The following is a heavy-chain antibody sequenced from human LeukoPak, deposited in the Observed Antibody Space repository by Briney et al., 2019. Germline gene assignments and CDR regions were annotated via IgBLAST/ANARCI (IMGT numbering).Heavy chain of an antibody. J-gene: IGHJ1*01. Sequence: ASVKVSCNVSGYSLTDLFMHWVRQAPGNGLEWMGGFDPEDGRPVYAQKFQGRVTLTEDTSTETAYMELSSLRSEDTAVYFCAAGYSSGWFAEYFHSWGQGTLVTVSS. CDR3: AAGYSSGWFAEYFHS. D-gene: IGHD6-19*01. V-gene: IGHV1-24*01. CDR2: FDPEDGRP. CDR1: GYSLTDLF.